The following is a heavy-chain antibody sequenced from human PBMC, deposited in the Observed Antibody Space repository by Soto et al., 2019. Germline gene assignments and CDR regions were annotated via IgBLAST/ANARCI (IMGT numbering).Heavy chain of an antibody. CDR1: GFTFSYYA. D-gene: IGHD6-25*01. Sequence: QVQLEESGGGVVQPGRSLRLSCAASGFTFSYYALHWVRQAPGKGLEWVAYISNDGSQKLYTDSVKGRLSISRDNSKNTLYLEMNSLRAEDTAVYYCARAGGGYLDYWGQGSLVTVSS. CDR3: ARAGGGYLDY. CDR2: ISNDGSQK. J-gene: IGHJ4*02. V-gene: IGHV3-30*04.